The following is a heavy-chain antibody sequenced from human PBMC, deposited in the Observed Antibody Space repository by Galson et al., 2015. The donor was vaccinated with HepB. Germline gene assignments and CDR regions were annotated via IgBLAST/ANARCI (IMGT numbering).Heavy chain of an antibody. V-gene: IGHV4-39*07. J-gene: IGHJ4*02. D-gene: IGHD5-18*01. CDR1: GASISSSLYY. CDR3: ARAAGDSSTYANDY. Sequence: LSLTCTVSGASISSSLYYWVWVRQPPEKGLEWIGSIYYTGNTYYKSSLKSRITISADMSKNQFSLKVNSVTAADTAVYYCARAAGDSSTYANDYWGQGALVTVSS. CDR2: IYYTGNT.